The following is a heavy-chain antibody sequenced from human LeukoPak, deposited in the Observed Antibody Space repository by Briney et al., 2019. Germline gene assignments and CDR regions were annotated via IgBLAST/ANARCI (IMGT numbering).Heavy chain of an antibody. CDR1: GFTFSSYA. D-gene: IGHD3-9*01. CDR2: ISYDGSNK. CDR3: ARPDWRCYYYYMDV. J-gene: IGHJ6*03. V-gene: IGHV3-30*04. Sequence: GGSLRLSCAASGFTFSSYAMHWVRQAPGKGLEWVAVISYDGSNKYYADSVKGRFTISRDNSKNTLYLQMNSLRAEDTAVYYCARPDWRCYYYYMDVWGKGTTVTVSS.